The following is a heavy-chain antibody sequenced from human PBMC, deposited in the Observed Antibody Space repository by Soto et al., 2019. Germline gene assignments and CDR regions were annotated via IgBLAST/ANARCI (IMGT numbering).Heavy chain of an antibody. CDR2: INPNSGVT. V-gene: IGHV1-2*04. CDR1: GDTFTDYY. CDR3: ARESGGATATLDYYYFYMDV. Sequence: QVQLVQSGAEVKKPGASVTVSCRSSGDTFTDYYMHWVRQAPGQGLEWMGWINPNSGVTKYAQKFQGWVTMTRDTSIRTVYMQLSSLRSDDTAVYYCARESGGATATLDYYYFYMDVRGTGTTVTVSS. D-gene: IGHD5-12*01. J-gene: IGHJ6*03.